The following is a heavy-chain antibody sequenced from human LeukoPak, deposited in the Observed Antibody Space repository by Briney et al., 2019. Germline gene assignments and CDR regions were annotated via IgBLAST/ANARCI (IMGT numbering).Heavy chain of an antibody. V-gene: IGHV3-53*01. D-gene: IGHD1-7*01. CDR3: ARGVELLAANTLAY. CDR1: GFTVITND. J-gene: IGHJ4*02. CDR2: LYSDGNT. Sequence: GGSLRLSCAASGFTVITNDMTWVRQAPGKGLEWVSVLYSDGNTKYADSVQGRFTISRDNSKNTLYLEMNSLSPDDTAVYYCARGVELLAANTLAYWGQGTMVTIFS.